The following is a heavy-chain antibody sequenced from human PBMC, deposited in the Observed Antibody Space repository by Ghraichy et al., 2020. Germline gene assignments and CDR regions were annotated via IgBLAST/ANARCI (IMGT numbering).Heavy chain of an antibody. CDR1: GFNFRSHW. Sequence: GGSLRLSCAASGFNFRSHWMHWVRQPPGKGLVWVSRINPDGSSTNYADSVKGRFTISRDNAKNTLYLQMNSLRAEDTAVYYCARPGSFDSPPWGQGTLVTVSS. D-gene: IGHD3-10*01. CDR3: ARPGSFDSPP. CDR2: INPDGSST. V-gene: IGHV3-74*01. J-gene: IGHJ5*02.